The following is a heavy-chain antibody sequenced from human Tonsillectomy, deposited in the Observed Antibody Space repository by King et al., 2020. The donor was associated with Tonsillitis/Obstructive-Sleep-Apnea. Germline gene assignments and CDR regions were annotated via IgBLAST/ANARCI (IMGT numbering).Heavy chain of an antibody. J-gene: IGHJ3*02. D-gene: IGHD4-17*01. Sequence: VQLVQSGSELKKPGASVKVSCTASGYTFTNYARNWVRQAPGQGLEWMGWINTNTGNPTYAQGFIGRFVFSLDTSVTTAYLQISRLRAEDTAMYFCARDSTGHNAFDIWGQGTVVTVSS. CDR3: ARDSTGHNAFDI. CDR1: GYTFTNYA. CDR2: INTNTGNP. V-gene: IGHV7-4-1*02.